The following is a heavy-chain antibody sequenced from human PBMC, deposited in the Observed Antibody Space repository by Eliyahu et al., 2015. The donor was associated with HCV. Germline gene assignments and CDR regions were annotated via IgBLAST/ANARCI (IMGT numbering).Heavy chain of an antibody. D-gene: IGHD2-15*01. CDR2: ISYDGSNK. V-gene: IGHV3-30*18. CDR3: AKDRDIVVVRGPVDY. J-gene: IGHJ4*02. Sequence: QVQLVESGGGVVQPGRSLRLSCAASGFTFSSYGMHWVRQAPGKGLEWXAVISYDGSNKYYADSVKGRFTISRDNSKNTLYLQMNSLRAEDTAVYYCAKDRDIVVVRGPVDYWGQGTLVTVSS. CDR1: GFTFSSYG.